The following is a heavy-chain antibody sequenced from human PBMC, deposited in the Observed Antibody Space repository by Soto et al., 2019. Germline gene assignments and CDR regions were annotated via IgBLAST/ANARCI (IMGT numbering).Heavy chain of an antibody. CDR2: TKNKASSYAT. D-gene: IGHD3-22*01. CDR1: GFTLRDQY. CDR3: ARAASNGISGWAY. Sequence: EVHLVQSGGGLVQPGGSLRLSCAASGFTLRDQYIDWVRQAPGKGLEWIGRTKNKASSYATEYAACVEGRFTISRDDSETSVYLQMNSLKTVDTAVYYWARAASNGISGWAYWGQGALVTDCS. V-gene: IGHV3-72*01. J-gene: IGHJ4*02.